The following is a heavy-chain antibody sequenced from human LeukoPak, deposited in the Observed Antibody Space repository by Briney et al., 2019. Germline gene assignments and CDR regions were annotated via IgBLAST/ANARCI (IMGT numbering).Heavy chain of an antibody. CDR2: IRYDSSNK. V-gene: IGHV3-30*02. CDR1: GFTFSSYG. Sequence: PGGSLRLSCAASGFTFSSYGMYWVRQAPGKGLEWVAFIRYDSSNKYYRDSVKGRFTISRDNSKNTLYLQMNSLRAEDTAVYFCAKDKDPWKSTSISDFDYWGQGTLVTVSS. CDR3: AKDKDPWKSTSISDFDY. D-gene: IGHD1-1*01. J-gene: IGHJ4*02.